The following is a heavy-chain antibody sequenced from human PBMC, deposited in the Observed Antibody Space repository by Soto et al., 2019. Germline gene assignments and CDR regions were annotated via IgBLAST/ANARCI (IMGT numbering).Heavy chain of an antibody. D-gene: IGHD6-19*01. Sequence: EVQLLESGGGLVQPGGSLRLSCAASGFTFSTYAMSWVRQAPGKGLGWVSAISGSGGSTYYADSVKGRFTISRDNSKNTLYLQMNSLRAEDTAVYYCAKGIAVALYNWFDPWGQGTLVTVSS. J-gene: IGHJ5*02. CDR2: ISGSGGST. CDR3: AKGIAVALYNWFDP. CDR1: GFTFSTYA. V-gene: IGHV3-23*01.